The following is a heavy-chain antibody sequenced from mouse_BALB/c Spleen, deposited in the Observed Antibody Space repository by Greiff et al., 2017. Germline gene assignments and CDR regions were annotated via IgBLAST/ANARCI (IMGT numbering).Heavy chain of an antibody. Sequence: EVQLQESGAELVKPGASVKLSCTASGFNIKDSYMHWVKQRPEQGLEWIGRIDPANGNTKYDPKFQGKATITADTSSNTAYLQLSSLTSEDTAVYYGANGHDDDDWGEGTTVTVSS. CDR3: ANGHDDDD. CDR2: IDPANGNT. V-gene: IGHV14-3*02. CDR1: GFNIKDSY. J-gene: IGHJ1*01. D-gene: IGHD2-12*01.